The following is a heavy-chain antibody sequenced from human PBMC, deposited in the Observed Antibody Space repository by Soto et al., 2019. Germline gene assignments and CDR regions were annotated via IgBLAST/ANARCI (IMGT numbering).Heavy chain of an antibody. CDR1: GGSISSYY. J-gene: IGHJ5*02. Sequence: SETLSLTCTVSGGSISSYYWSWIRQPPGKGLEWIGYIYYSGSTNYNPSHKSRVTISVDTSKNQFSLKLSSVTAADTAVYFCARDKGTIAAAGTDFNWFDPWGQGTLVTVSS. D-gene: IGHD6-13*01. V-gene: IGHV4-59*01. CDR3: ARDKGTIAAAGTDFNWFDP. CDR2: IYYSGST.